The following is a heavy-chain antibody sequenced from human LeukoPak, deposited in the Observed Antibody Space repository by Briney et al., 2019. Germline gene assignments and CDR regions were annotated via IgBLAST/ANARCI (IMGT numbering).Heavy chain of an antibody. CDR3: ARALRDRFDY. D-gene: IGHD2-21*02. J-gene: IGHJ4*02. CDR2: TYHSGST. V-gene: IGHV4-30-2*01. Sequence: PSQTLSLTCAVSGGSISSGGYSWSWIRQPPGKGLEWIGYTYHSGSTYYNPSLKSRVTISVDRSKNQFSLKLSSVTAADTAVYYCARALRDRFDYWGQGTLVTVSS. CDR1: GGSISSGGYS.